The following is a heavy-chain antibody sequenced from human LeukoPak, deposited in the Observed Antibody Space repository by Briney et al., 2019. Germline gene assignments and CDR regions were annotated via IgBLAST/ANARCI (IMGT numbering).Heavy chain of an antibody. CDR2: IIPIFGTA. Sequence: SVKVSCKASGGTFSSYAISWVRQAPGQGLEWMGGIIPIFGTANYAQKFQGRVTITTDESTSTAYMELSSLRSEDTAMYYCVRGVMQGTVTTTTLRTYFDYWGQGTLVTVSS. CDR1: GGTFSSYA. V-gene: IGHV1-69*05. J-gene: IGHJ4*02. CDR3: VRGVMQGTVTTTTLRTYFDY. D-gene: IGHD4-17*01.